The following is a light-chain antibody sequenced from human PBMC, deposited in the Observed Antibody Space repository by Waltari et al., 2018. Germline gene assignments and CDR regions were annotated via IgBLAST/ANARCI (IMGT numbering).Light chain of an antibody. J-gene: IGKJ1*01. CDR1: QSFSRY. CDR3: QNHERLPAM. V-gene: IGKV3-20*01. Sequence: EIVLTQSPGTLSLSPGEIATLSCRASQSFSRYLAWYQQKPGQAPRLLIYGASSRATGIPDRFSGSGSGTDFSLTISRLEPEDFAVYYCQNHERLPAMFGQGTKVEIK. CDR2: GAS.